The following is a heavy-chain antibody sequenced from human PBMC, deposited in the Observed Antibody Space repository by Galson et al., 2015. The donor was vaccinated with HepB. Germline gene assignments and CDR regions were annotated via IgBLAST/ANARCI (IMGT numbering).Heavy chain of an antibody. D-gene: IGHD6-19*01. V-gene: IGHV3-23*01. CDR3: TKVAYISGWGPFDY. CDR1: GFSFSSYA. Sequence: SLRLSCAASGFSFSSYAMSWVRQAPGQGLEWVSSISGNGGRTHYADSVKGRFTISRDNSKNTLSLQMNSLRAEDTAIYYCTKVAYISGWGPFDYWGQGTLVTVSS. CDR2: ISGNGGRT. J-gene: IGHJ4*02.